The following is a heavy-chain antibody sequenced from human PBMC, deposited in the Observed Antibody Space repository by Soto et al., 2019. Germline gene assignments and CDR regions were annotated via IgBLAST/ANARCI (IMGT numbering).Heavy chain of an antibody. J-gene: IGHJ6*02. D-gene: IGHD3-16*01. V-gene: IGHV1-18*01. CDR3: ATVDDYATPTPQDV. CDR1: GYIFVNYG. CDR2: ISPYSGNT. Sequence: QVQLVQSGDEVRKPGSSVKVSCKASGYIFVNYGIAWVRQAPGQGLEWMGWISPYSGNTHYASKVQGRLTMTTDTSMSTAYMDLGSLTADVTGVYYCATVDDYATPTPQDVGGQGTTVTVSS.